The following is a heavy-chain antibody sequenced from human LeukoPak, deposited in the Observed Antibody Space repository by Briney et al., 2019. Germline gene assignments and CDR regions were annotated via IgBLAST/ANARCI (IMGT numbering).Heavy chain of an antibody. CDR3: ARDRQQWLVPDYFDY. D-gene: IGHD6-19*01. J-gene: IGHJ4*02. Sequence: TGGSLRLSCAASGFTFSSYWMSWVRQAPGKGLEWVSSISSSSSYVYYADSVKGRFTISRDNAKNSLYLQMNSLRAEDTAVYYCARDRQQWLVPDYFDYWGQGTLVTVSS. V-gene: IGHV3-21*01. CDR2: ISSSSSYV. CDR1: GFTFSSYW.